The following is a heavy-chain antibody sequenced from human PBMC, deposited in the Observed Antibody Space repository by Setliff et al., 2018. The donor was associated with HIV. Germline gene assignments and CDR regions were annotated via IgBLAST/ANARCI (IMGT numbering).Heavy chain of an antibody. J-gene: IGHJ6*03. CDR3: AASTEVVTFGYSYYYMDV. CDR1: GGTFSSFG. Sequence: GASVKVSCKASGGTFSSFGISWVRQAPGQGLEWMGGITPMFGTAKYAQKFQGRVTITADESTSTVYMEMSSLRSEDTAVYYCAASTEVVTFGYSYYYMDVWGKGTTVTVSS. V-gene: IGHV1-69*13. D-gene: IGHD2-21*02. CDR2: ITPMFGTA.